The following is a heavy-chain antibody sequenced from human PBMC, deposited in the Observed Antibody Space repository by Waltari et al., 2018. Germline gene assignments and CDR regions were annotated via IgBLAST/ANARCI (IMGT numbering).Heavy chain of an antibody. CDR3: GKGKVQGVKFFCF. Sequence: DVQLVESGGGLVQPGGSLRLSCTASGFTFSTYWVHWVRHGPGTGRMWVSRIEKCRSKTSFEESVEGRFTHPREKGKEPPVLEMKRCKEQEPAWDFWGKGKVQGVKFFCFWGRGTLVTVSS. V-gene: IGHV3-74*01. CDR2: IEKCRSKT. CDR1: GFTFSTYW. J-gene: IGHJ4*02. D-gene: IGHD3-10*01.